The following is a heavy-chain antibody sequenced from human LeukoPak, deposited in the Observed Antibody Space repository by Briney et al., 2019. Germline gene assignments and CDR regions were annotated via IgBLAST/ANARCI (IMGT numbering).Heavy chain of an antibody. CDR1: GYTFTSYD. CDR2: MNPNSGNT. V-gene: IGHV1-8*03. J-gene: IGHJ6*03. Sequence: VASVKVSCTASGYTFTSYDINWVRQATGQGLEWMGWMNPNSGNTGYAQKFQGRVTITRNTSISTAYMELSSLRSEDTAVYYCARANYYDSSGLTYYYYYMDVWGKGTTVIVSS. D-gene: IGHD3-22*01. CDR3: ARANYYDSSGLTYYYYYMDV.